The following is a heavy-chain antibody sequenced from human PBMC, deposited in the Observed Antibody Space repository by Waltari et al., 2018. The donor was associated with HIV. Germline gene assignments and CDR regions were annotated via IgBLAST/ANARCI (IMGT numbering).Heavy chain of an antibody. CDR1: GFTFSSYA. V-gene: IGHV3-23*01. D-gene: IGHD3-3*01. J-gene: IGHJ4*02. CDR2: ISGSGGST. CDR3: AKDPDPYYDFWSGYVPGYFDD. Sequence: EVQLLESGGGLVQPGGSLRLSCVASGFTFSSYAINWVRQATGKGLGWVAAISGSGGSTDYADSVKGRFTISRDNSKNTLYLQMNSLRAEDTAVFYCAKDPDPYYDFWSGYVPGYFDDWGQGTPVTVSS.